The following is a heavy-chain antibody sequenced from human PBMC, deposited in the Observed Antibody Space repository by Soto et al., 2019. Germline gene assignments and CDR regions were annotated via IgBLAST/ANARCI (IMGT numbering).Heavy chain of an antibody. CDR3: ATKQAATCRSTSCVDY. D-gene: IGHD2-2*01. J-gene: IGHJ4*02. CDR1: GFTFSSYV. CDR2: ISYDGSNK. Sequence: GGSLRLSCAASGFTFSSYVLHWVRQAPCKVLEWVAVISYDGSNKYYADSVKGRFTISRDNSNNTLYLQMNSLRAEDTAVYYCATKQAATCRSTSCVDYWGQGSLVTVSS. V-gene: IGHV3-30*03.